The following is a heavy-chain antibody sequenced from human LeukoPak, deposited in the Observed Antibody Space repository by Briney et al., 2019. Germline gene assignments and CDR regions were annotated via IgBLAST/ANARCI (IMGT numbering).Heavy chain of an antibody. J-gene: IGHJ3*02. V-gene: IGHV4-59*01. Sequence: SETLSLTCSISGDSISTYYWSWIRQPPGKGLEWIGYIYYSGSTNYNPSLKSRVTISVDTSKNQFSLKLSSVTAADTAVYYFASPPPPYYDSRGSLDAFGIWGKGTMVTVSS. D-gene: IGHD3-22*01. CDR2: IYYSGST. CDR3: ASPPPPYYDSRGSLDAFGI. CDR1: GDSISTYY.